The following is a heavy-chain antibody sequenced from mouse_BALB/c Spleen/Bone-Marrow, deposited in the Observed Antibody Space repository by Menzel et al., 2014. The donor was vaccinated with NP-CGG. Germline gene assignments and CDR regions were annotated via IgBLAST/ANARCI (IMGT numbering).Heavy chain of an antibody. D-gene: IGHD1-1*01. CDR3: ARYNSGSSQFSY. J-gene: IGHJ3*01. CDR2: IDPANGNT. V-gene: IGHV14-3*02. CDR1: GFNIKDTY. Sequence: VQLQQSGAELVKPGASVKLSCTASGFNIKDTYMHWVKQRPEQGLEWIGGIDPANGNTKYDPKFQGKATITADTSSNTASLQLSSLTSENTAVYYCARYNSGSSQFSYWGPGTLVTVSA.